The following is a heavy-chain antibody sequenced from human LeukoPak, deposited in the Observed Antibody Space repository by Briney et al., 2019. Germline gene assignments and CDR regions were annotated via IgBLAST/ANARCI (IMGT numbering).Heavy chain of an antibody. D-gene: IGHD3-10*01. V-gene: IGHV4-39*01. Sequence: SETLSLTCTVSGASITRSTYYWGWIRQPPGKGLEWIGCNYYSGSTYYNPSLKSRVTLSIDTSKSQFSLRLSSVTAAGTAVYYCATLRPYYYGSSHWGQGTLVTVSS. J-gene: IGHJ4*02. CDR1: GASITRSTYY. CDR2: NYYSGST. CDR3: ATLRPYYYGSSH.